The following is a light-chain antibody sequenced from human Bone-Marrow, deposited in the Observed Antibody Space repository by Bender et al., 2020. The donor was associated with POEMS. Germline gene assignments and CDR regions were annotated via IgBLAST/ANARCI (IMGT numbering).Light chain of an antibody. V-gene: IGLV3-21*02. CDR1: AFPSHY. CDR2: DDS. J-gene: IGLJ1*01. CDR3: QLWDSTSYV. Sequence: SSELTQPPSLSVSPGQTARITCSGDAFPSHYSFWYQQKSGQAPVLVVYDDSARPSEIPARFSGSNSGNAATLTVSRVEAGDEAEYWCQLWDSTSYVFGSGTKVTVL.